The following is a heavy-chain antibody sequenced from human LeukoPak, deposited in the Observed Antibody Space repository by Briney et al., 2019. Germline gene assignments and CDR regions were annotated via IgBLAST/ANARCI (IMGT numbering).Heavy chain of an antibody. D-gene: IGHD3-10*01. V-gene: IGHV4-38-2*02. J-gene: IGHJ4*02. CDR1: GGSISSGYY. Sequence: SSETLSLTCTVSGGSISSGYYWGWIRQPPGKGLEWIGSIYHSGSTYYNPSLKSRVTISVDTSKNQFSLRLTSVTAADTAVYYCARDLVDYYGSGSPNGYWGQGTLVTVSS. CDR3: ARDLVDYYGSGSPNGY. CDR2: IYHSGST.